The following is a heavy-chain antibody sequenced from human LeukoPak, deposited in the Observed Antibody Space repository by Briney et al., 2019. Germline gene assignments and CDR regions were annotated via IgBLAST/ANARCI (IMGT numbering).Heavy chain of an antibody. CDR1: GGTFSSYA. Sequence: SVKVSCKASGGTFSSYAISWVRQAPGQGLEWMGGIIPIFGTTNYAQKFQGRVTITADESTSTAYMELSSLRSEDTAVYYCARTTRDYGGTLGYWGQGTLVTVSS. D-gene: IGHD4-23*01. J-gene: IGHJ4*02. CDR2: IIPIFGTT. V-gene: IGHV1-69*13. CDR3: ARTTRDYGGTLGY.